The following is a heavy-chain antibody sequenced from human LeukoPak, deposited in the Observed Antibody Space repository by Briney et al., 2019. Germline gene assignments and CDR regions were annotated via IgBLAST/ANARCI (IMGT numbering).Heavy chain of an antibody. Sequence: GGSLRLSCAASGFPFSSYWMHWVRQAPGKGLVWVSRINSDGSSTSYADSVKGRFTISRDNAKNTLYLQVNSLRAEDTAVYYCARDRITIFGVVSEHYMDVWGKGTTVTVSS. CDR3: ARDRITIFGVVSEHYMDV. D-gene: IGHD3-3*01. CDR2: INSDGSST. CDR1: GFPFSSYW. J-gene: IGHJ6*03. V-gene: IGHV3-74*01.